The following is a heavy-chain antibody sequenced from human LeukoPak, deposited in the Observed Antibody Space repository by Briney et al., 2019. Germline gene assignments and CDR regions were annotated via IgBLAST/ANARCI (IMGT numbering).Heavy chain of an antibody. CDR1: GGSISSSSYY. J-gene: IGHJ5*02. V-gene: IGHV4-39*01. CDR3: ARRKGIAAPRDWFDP. Sequence: SETLSLTCTVSGGSISSSSYYWGWIRQPPGKGLEWIGSIYYSGSTYYNPSLKSRVTISVDTSKNQFSLKLSSVTAADTAVYYCARRKGIAAPRDWFDPWGQGTLVTVSS. CDR2: IYYSGST. D-gene: IGHD6-13*01.